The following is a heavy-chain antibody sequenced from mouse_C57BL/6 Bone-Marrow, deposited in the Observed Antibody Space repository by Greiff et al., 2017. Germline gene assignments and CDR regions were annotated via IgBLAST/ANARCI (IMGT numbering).Heavy chain of an antibody. CDR3: ARGGDYYGSSSSDLDD. CDR1: GYTFTSYG. J-gene: IGHJ2*01. Sequence: QVQLQQSGAELARPGASVKLSCKASGYTFTSYGISWVKQRTGQGLEWIGKIYPRSGNTYYNEKFKGKATLTADKSSSTAYMGLRSLTSEDSAVYFCARGGDYYGSSSSDLDDWGQGTTLTVAS. V-gene: IGHV1-81*01. CDR2: IYPRSGNT. D-gene: IGHD1-1*01.